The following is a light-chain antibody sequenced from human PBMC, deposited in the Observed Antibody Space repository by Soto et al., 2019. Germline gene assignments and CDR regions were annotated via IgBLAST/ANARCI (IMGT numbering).Light chain of an antibody. CDR2: RAS. CDR3: QQYINWPSFT. CDR1: QSVSSD. V-gene: IGKV3-15*01. J-gene: IGKJ3*01. Sequence: EIVMTQSPATLSVSPGERATLSCRASQSVSSDLAWYQQKPGQAPRLLIYRASTRATGVPDRFTGSGSGTEFTLTVSSLQSEDFAVYYCQQYINWPSFTFGPGTKVDIK.